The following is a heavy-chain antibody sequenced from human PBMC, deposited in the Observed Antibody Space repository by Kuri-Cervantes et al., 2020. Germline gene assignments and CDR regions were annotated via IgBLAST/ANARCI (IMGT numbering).Heavy chain of an antibody. CDR2: ISGSSGTI. CDR3: AKHLGGSSSSY. V-gene: IGHV3-48*01. J-gene: IGHJ4*02. D-gene: IGHD6-6*01. Sequence: GESLKISCAASGFTFSSYNMNWVRQAPGKGLEWVSYISGSSGTIYYADSVKGRFTISRDTSKNTLFLQMDSLRTDDTAVYYCAKHLGGSSSSYWGQGTLVTVSS. CDR1: GFTFSSYN.